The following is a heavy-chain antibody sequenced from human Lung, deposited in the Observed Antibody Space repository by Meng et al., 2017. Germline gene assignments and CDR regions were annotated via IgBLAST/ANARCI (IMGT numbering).Heavy chain of an antibody. D-gene: IGHD6-19*01. CDR1: GDSVSSNSAA. J-gene: IGHJ4*02. V-gene: IGHV6-1*02. Sequence: VHLQQSGPVLVKLSETLPLPCAISGDSVSSNSAAWNWIRQSPSRGLEWLGRTYYRSKWYNGYAVSVRSRITINPDTSKNQFSLQLNSVTPEDTAVYYCARSQQWLDSWGQGTLVTVSS. CDR2: TYYRSKWYN. CDR3: ARSQQWLDS.